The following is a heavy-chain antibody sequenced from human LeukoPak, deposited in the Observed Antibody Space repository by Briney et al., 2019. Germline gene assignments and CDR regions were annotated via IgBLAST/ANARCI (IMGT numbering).Heavy chain of an antibody. CDR2: IYHSGNT. J-gene: IGHJ4*02. CDR3: ARLSFGPGSYYNLYFDY. Sequence: SETLSLTCTVSGDSVSSGSYYWGWIRQPPGKGLEWIGSIYHSGNTYSNSSLKSRVTISVDTSKNQFSLKLSSVTAADTAVYYCARLSFGPGSYYNLYFDYWGQGTLVTVSS. V-gene: IGHV4-39*01. D-gene: IGHD3-10*01. CDR1: GDSVSSGSYY.